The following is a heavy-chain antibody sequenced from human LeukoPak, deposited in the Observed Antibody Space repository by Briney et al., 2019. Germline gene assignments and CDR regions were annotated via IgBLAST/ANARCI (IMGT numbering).Heavy chain of an antibody. CDR1: GITFNTYA. D-gene: IGHD4/OR15-4a*01. CDR3: AILGASSGY. Sequence: GGSLRLSRVASGITFNTYAMHWVRQAPGKGLERVSTISSKGGGTYYASSVKGGFTITRDNSKNTLYRQMGSLRAEDMAVYYCAILGASSGYWGQGTLVTVSS. CDR2: ISSKGGGT. V-gene: IGHV3-64*01. J-gene: IGHJ4*02.